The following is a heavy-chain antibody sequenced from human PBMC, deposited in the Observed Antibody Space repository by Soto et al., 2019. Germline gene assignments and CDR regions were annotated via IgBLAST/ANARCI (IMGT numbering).Heavy chain of an antibody. CDR3: ARDDSAMDV. CDR1: GFTFSSYG. J-gene: IGHJ6*02. Sequence: PGGSLRLSCAASGFTFSSYGIPWVRQAPGKGLEWVAVIWYDGSNKYYADSVKGRFTISRDNSKNTLYLQMNSLRAEDTAVYYCARDDSAMDVWGQGTTVTVSS. CDR2: IWYDGSNK. D-gene: IGHD2-21*01. V-gene: IGHV3-33*01.